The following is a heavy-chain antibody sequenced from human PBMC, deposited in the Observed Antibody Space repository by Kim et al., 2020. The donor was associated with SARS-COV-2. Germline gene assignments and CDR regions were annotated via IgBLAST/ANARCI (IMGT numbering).Heavy chain of an antibody. D-gene: IGHD2-15*01. V-gene: IGHV3-23*01. Sequence: KGRFTISRDNSKNTLYLQMNSLRAEDTAVYYCAKYIGASGGTPYYYGMDVWGQGTTVTVSS. J-gene: IGHJ6*02. CDR3: AKYIGASGGTPYYYGMDV.